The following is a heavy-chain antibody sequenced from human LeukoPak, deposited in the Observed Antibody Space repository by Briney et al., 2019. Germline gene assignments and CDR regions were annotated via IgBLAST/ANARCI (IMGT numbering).Heavy chain of an antibody. J-gene: IGHJ5*02. D-gene: IGHD2-15*01. CDR1: GCTFRSYA. V-gene: IGHV1-69*05. CDR3: ARTKNSYTDINTAWFDP. Sequence: VASVKVSCKASGCTFRSYAISWVRQAPGQGLEWMGRIIPIFGTANYAQKFQGRVTITTDESTSTAYMELSSLRSEDTAVYYCARTKNSYTDINTAWFDPWGQGTLVTVSS. CDR2: IIPIFGTA.